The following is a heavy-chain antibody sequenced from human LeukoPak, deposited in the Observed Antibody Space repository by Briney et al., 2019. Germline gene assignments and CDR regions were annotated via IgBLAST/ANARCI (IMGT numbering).Heavy chain of an antibody. CDR2: INPSGGST. CDR3: ARDPLRYSYGYGWFDP. CDR1: GYTFTSYY. D-gene: IGHD5-18*01. Sequence: ASVKVSCKASGYTFTSYYIHWVRQAPGQGLEWMGIINPSGGSTNYAQQFQGRVTMTRDTSTSTVYMSLSSLRSEDSAVYYCARDPLRYSYGYGWFDPWGQGTLVTVSS. J-gene: IGHJ5*02. V-gene: IGHV1-46*01.